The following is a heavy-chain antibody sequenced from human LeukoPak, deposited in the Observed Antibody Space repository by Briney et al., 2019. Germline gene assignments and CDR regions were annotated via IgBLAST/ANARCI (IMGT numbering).Heavy chain of an antibody. Sequence: ASVKVSCKASGYTFTSYGISWVRQAPGRGLEWMGWISAYNGNTNYAQRLQGRVTMTTDTFTSTAYMELRSLRSDDTAVYYCARDVSVPAAIRYYYYAMDVWGQGTTVTVSS. CDR3: ARDVSVPAAIRYYYYAMDV. CDR2: ISAYNGNT. D-gene: IGHD2-2*01. J-gene: IGHJ6*02. CDR1: GYTFTSYG. V-gene: IGHV1-18*01.